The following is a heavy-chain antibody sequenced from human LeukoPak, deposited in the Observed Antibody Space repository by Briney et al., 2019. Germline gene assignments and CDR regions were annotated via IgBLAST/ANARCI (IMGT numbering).Heavy chain of an antibody. V-gene: IGHV3-74*01. CDR3: ARTAAALAAFDY. D-gene: IGHD6-13*01. CDR2: INSDGSST. CDR1: GFTFSSYA. J-gene: IGHJ4*02. Sequence: GGSLRLSCAASGFTFSSYAMSWVRKAPGKGLVWVSRINSDGSSTSYADSVKGRFTISRDNAKNTLYLQMNSLRAEDTAVYYCARTAAALAAFDYWGQGTLVTVSS.